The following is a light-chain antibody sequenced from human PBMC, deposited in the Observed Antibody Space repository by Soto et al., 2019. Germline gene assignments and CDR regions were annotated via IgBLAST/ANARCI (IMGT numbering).Light chain of an antibody. CDR2: TAS. V-gene: IGKV1-8*01. J-gene: IGKJ4*01. CDR1: QGISSH. Sequence: ALRMTQSPSSFSASTGDRVTITCRASQGISSHLAWYQVKPGKAPRLLIYTASYLESGVPSRFSGSGARTGFTLTISSLQAEDVVVYCCQQYFSYPLTFGGGTKVEIK. CDR3: QQYFSYPLT.